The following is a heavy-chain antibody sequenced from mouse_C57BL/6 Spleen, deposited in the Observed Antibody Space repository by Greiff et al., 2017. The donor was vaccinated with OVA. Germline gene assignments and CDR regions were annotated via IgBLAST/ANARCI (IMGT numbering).Heavy chain of an antibody. V-gene: IGHV1-69*01. CDR2: IDPSDSYT. J-gene: IGHJ1*03. D-gene: IGHD2-3*01. CDR1: GYTFTSYW. CDR3: ARRWGYWYFDV. Sequence: QVQLKQPGAELVMPGASVKLSCKASGYTFTSYWMHWVKQRPGQGLEWIGEIDPSDSYTNYNQKFKGKSTLTVDKSSSTAYMQLSSLTSEDSAVYYCARRWGYWYFDVWGTGTTVTVSS.